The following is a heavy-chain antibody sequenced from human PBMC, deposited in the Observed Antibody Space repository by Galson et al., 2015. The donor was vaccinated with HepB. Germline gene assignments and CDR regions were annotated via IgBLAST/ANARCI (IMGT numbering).Heavy chain of an antibody. D-gene: IGHD3-22*01. CDR3: ASSYFDTSGYYSGVDV. J-gene: IGHJ6*02. Sequence: SETLSLTCTVYGGSLSDYYWSWIRQPPGKGLEWIGEINHSGSTNYNPSLKSRVTISVDTSKNQFSLKLSSVTAADTAVYFCASSYFDTSGYYSGVDVWGQGTTVTVSS. CDR1: GGSLSDYY. V-gene: IGHV4-34*01. CDR2: INHSGST.